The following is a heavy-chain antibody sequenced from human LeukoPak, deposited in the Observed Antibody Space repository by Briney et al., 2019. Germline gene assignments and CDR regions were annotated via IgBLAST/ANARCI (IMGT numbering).Heavy chain of an antibody. CDR2: INWDGGST. CDR1: GFTFENHG. CDR3: ASGSEGSWSPYYFDY. Sequence: PGGSLRLSCAASGFTFENHGMTWVRQVPGKGLEWVSGINWDGGSTGYADSVKGRFTISRDNAKNSLYLQMNSLRVEDAALYHCASGSEGSWSPYYFDYWGQGTLVTVSS. J-gene: IGHJ4*02. D-gene: IGHD6-13*01. V-gene: IGHV3-20*01.